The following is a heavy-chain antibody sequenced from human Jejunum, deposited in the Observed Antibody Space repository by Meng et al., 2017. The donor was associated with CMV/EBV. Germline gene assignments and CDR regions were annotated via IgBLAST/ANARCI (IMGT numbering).Heavy chain of an antibody. J-gene: IGHJ4*02. Sequence: SGYSISNAYYWGWIRQPPGKGLEWMGTIYHSESTYYNPSLKSRVTMSVDTSKNQFSLRLTSVTAADTAVYYCARFGTGAAALFDYWSQGTLVTVSS. CDR2: IYHSEST. CDR3: ARFGTGAAALFDY. D-gene: IGHD6-13*01. V-gene: IGHV4-38-2*01. CDR1: GYSISNAYY.